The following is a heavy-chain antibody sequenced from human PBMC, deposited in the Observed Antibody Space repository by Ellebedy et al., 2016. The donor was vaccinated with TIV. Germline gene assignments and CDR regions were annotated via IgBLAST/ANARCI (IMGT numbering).Heavy chain of an antibody. Sequence: SETLSLXXTVSGGSISSSSYYWGWIRQPPGKGLEWIGSIYYSGSTYYNPSLKSRVTISVDTSKNQFSLKLNSVTAADTAVYYCARDYYGSGYEGWFDPWGQGTLVTVSS. CDR1: GGSISSSSYY. D-gene: IGHD3-10*01. J-gene: IGHJ5*02. CDR3: ARDYYGSGYEGWFDP. CDR2: IYYSGST. V-gene: IGHV4-39*07.